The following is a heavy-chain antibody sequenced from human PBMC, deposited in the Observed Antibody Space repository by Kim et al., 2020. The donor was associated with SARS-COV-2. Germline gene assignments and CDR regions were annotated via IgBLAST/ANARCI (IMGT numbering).Heavy chain of an antibody. D-gene: IGHD6-13*01. CDR2: ISWNSGSI. Sequence: GGSLRLSCAASGFTFGDYAMHWVRQAPGKGLEWVSGISWNSGSIGYADSVKGRFTISRDNAKNSLYLQMNSLRAEDTALYYCAKAYSSSWYDGWYFDHWGRGTLVTVSS. CDR3: AKAYSSSWYDGWYFDH. CDR1: GFTFGDYA. J-gene: IGHJ2*01. V-gene: IGHV3-9*01.